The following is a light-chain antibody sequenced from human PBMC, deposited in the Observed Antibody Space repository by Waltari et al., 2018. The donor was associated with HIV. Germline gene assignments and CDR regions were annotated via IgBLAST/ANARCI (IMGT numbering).Light chain of an antibody. J-gene: IGLJ2*01. Sequence: QSVLTQPPSVSGAPGQRVTIPCTGSSSNIGAGYDVHWYQQLPGTAPKLLIYANNKRPSGVPDRFSGSRSGSPASLAITGLQAEDEAHYYCQSFDSSLTTSGVIFGGGTKLTVL. V-gene: IGLV1-40*01. CDR2: ANN. CDR3: QSFDSSLTTSGVI. CDR1: SSNIGAGYD.